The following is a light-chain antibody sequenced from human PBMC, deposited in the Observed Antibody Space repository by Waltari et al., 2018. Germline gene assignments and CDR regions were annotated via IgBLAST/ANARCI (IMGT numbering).Light chain of an antibody. Sequence: DIQMTQSPSSLSASVGDSVTITCRASQGISNYLAWYQQKPWKVPKLLIYAASTLPSGGPSRFSGSGSGTEFTLTISSLQPEDVATYYCQKYNSAPRTFGQGTKVEIK. CDR2: AAS. V-gene: IGKV1-27*01. J-gene: IGKJ1*01. CDR3: QKYNSAPRT. CDR1: QGISNY.